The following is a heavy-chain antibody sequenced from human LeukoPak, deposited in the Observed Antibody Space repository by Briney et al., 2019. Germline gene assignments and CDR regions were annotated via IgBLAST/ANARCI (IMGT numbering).Heavy chain of an antibody. D-gene: IGHD6-13*01. CDR1: GGSISSGNSY. CDR2: ISHSGNT. CDR3: ARDSASWYFWFDP. J-gene: IGHJ5*02. V-gene: IGHV4-30-2*01. Sequence: SETLSLTCTVSGGSISSGNSYWSWVRQPLGKGLEWIGYISHSGNTHYNPSLESRVTISVDTSKNQLSLRLNSVTAADTAVYYCARDSASWYFWFDPWGPGTLVTVSS.